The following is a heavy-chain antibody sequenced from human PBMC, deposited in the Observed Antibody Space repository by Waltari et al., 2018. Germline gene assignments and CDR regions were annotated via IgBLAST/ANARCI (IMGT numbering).Heavy chain of an antibody. CDR2: ISSKGGST. V-gene: IGHV3-64*01. D-gene: IGHD3-10*01. J-gene: IGHJ4*02. CDR1: GFTFSSYA. Sequence: EVQLVESGGGLVQPGGSLRLSCAASGFTFSSYAMHWVRQAPGKGLEYVSAISSKGGSTYYANSVKGRFTISRDNSKNTLYLQMGSLRAEDMAVYYCAREKSSGSYDYWGQGTLVTVSS. CDR3: AREKSSGSYDY.